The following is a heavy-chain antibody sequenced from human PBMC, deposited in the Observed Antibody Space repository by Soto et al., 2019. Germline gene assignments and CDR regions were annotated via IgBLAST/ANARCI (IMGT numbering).Heavy chain of an antibody. V-gene: IGHV3-23*01. CDR3: AKEGAGYYDSSPYDY. CDR2: ISGSGDST. J-gene: IGHJ4*02. D-gene: IGHD3-22*01. CDR1: GFTFSSYA. Sequence: EVQLLESGGGLVQPGGSLRLSCAASGFTFSSYAMSWVRQAPGKGLEWVSAISGSGDSTHYADSVKGRSTISRDNSKNTLYLQMTSLRAEDTAVYYCAKEGAGYYDSSPYDYWGQGTLVTVSS.